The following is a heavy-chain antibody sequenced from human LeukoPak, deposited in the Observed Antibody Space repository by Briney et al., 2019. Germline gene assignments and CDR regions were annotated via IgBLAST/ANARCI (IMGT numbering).Heavy chain of an antibody. D-gene: IGHD2-15*01. J-gene: IGHJ4*02. Sequence: GGSLRLSCAASGFTFSNYSMNWVRQAPGKGLEWVPSISSSSYIYYADSVKGRFTISRDNAKNSLYLHMNSLRAEDTAVYYCARVQSCSGGYCYRDLDYWGQGTLVTVSS. CDR1: GFTFSNYS. CDR3: ARVQSCSGGYCYRDLDY. CDR2: ISSSSYI. V-gene: IGHV3-21*01.